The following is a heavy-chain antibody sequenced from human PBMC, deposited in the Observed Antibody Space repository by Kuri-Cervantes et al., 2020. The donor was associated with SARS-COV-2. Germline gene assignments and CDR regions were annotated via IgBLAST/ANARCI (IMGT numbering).Heavy chain of an antibody. D-gene: IGHD3-22*01. Sequence: SETLFLTCTVSGGSISSGDYYWSWIRQPPGKGLKWIGYIYYSGSTYYNPSLKSRVTISVDTSKNQFSLKLSSVTAADTAVYYCARDVWLWGFGIWGQGTMVTVSS. J-gene: IGHJ3*02. CDR3: ARDVWLWGFGI. CDR2: IYYSGST. V-gene: IGHV4-30-4*08. CDR1: GGSISSGDYY.